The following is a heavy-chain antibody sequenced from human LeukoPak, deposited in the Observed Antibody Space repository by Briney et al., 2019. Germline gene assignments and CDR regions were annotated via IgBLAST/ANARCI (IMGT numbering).Heavy chain of an antibody. CDR3: ARHPQIIRYFDWLPYYFDY. V-gene: IGHV5-51*01. CDR2: IYPGDSDT. D-gene: IGHD3-9*01. J-gene: IGHJ4*02. Sequence: GESLKISRKGSGYSFTSYWIGWVRQMPGKGPEWMGIIYPGDSDTRYSPSFQGQVTISADKSISTAYLQWSSLKASDTAMYYCARHPQIIRYFDWLPYYFDYWGQGTLVTVSS. CDR1: GYSFTSYW.